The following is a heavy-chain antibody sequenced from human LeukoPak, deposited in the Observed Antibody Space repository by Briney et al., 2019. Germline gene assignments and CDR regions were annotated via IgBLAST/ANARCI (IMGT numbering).Heavy chain of an antibody. J-gene: IGHJ6*02. CDR1: GYTFTSYA. D-gene: IGHD1-26*01. Sequence: ASVKVSCKASGYTFTSYAMNWVRQAPGQGLEWMGWINTNTGNPTYAQGFTGRFVFSLDTSVSTAYLQISSLKAEDTAVYYCARDGSPWDDLNYGMDVWGQGTTVTVSS. V-gene: IGHV7-4-1*02. CDR3: ARDGSPWDDLNYGMDV. CDR2: INTNTGNP.